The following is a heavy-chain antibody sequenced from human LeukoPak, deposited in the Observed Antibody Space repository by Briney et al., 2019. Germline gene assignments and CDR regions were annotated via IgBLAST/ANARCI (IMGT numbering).Heavy chain of an antibody. V-gene: IGHV4-30-2*01. D-gene: IGHD6-13*01. CDR1: GGSISSGGYS. Sequence: SQTLSLTCAVSGGSISSGGYSWSWIRQPPGKGLEWIGYIYYSGSTNYNPSLKSRVTISVDTSKNQFSLKLSSVTAADTAVYYCARGEYSSSWYFDYWGQGTLVTVSS. CDR3: ARGEYSSSWYFDY. CDR2: IYYSGST. J-gene: IGHJ4*02.